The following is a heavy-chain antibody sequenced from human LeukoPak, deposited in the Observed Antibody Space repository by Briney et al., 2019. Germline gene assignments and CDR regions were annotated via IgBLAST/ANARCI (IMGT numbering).Heavy chain of an antibody. CDR2: INPSGGST. CDR1: GYTFTSYY. Sequence: ASVKVSCKASGYTFTSYYMNWVRQAPGQGLEWMGIINPSGGSTSYAQKFQGRVTMTRGTSISTAYMELSRLRSDDTAVYYCARVRVLSPFLPFDYWGQGTLVTVSS. J-gene: IGHJ4*02. CDR3: ARVRVLSPFLPFDY. V-gene: IGHV1-46*01. D-gene: IGHD3-10*01.